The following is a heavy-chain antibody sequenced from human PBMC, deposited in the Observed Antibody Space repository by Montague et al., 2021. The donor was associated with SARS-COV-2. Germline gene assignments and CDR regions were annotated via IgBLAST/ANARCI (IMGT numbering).Heavy chain of an antibody. CDR3: AGGSASAWEVFDS. CDR1: GGSFSGYY. CDR2: ITHIRST. Sequence: SETLSLTCAVYGGSFSGYYWTWVRQPPGKGLEWIGEITHIRSTNYNPSLKSRVSISVDTSNNQFSLRVASVTAADTAVYYCAGGSASAWEVFDSWGQGTVVTVSS. V-gene: IGHV4-34*01. D-gene: IGHD1-26*01. J-gene: IGHJ5*01.